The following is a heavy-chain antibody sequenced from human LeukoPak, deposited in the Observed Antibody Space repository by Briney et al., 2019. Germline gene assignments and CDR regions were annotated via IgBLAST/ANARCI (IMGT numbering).Heavy chain of an antibody. CDR1: GYTFTGHY. V-gene: IGHV1-2*02. J-gene: IGHJ5*02. Sequence: ASVKVSCKASGYTFTGHYMHWVRQAPGQGLEWMGWINPNSGGTNYAQKFQGRVSMTGDTSISTLYMELSRLSSDDTAVYYCARVGSSGWDTFEQSPPWGQGTLVTVSS. CDR3: ARVGSSGWDTFEQSPP. CDR2: INPNSGGT. D-gene: IGHD6-19*01.